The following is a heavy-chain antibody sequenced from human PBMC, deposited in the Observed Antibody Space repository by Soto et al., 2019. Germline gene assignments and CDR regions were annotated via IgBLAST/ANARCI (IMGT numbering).Heavy chain of an antibody. CDR2: IKSKTDGGTT. V-gene: IGHV3-15*07. CDR3: TTDSYSTIIIVRFDY. J-gene: IGHJ4*01. D-gene: IGHD3-22*01. Sequence: EVQLVESGGGLVKPGGYLRLSCAASGFTFTNAWINWVRQAPGKGPEWVGRIKSKTDGGTTDYAEPVKGRFAISRDDSNNMVYLQMNSLKIEDTAVYYCTTDSYSTIIIVRFDYWGHGTLVTVSS. CDR1: GFTFTNAW.